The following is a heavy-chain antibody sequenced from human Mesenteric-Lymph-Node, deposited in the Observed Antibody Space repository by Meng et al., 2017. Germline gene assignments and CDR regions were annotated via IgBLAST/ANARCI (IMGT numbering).Heavy chain of an antibody. Sequence: SETLSLTCAVYGGSFSGYYWSWIRQPPGKGLEWIGEINHSGSTNYNPSLKSRVTISVDTSKNQFSLKLSSVTAADTAVYYCARASMIVGIDIWGQGTMVTVSS. J-gene: IGHJ3*02. D-gene: IGHD3-22*01. CDR2: INHSGST. V-gene: IGHV4-34*01. CDR1: GGSFSGYY. CDR3: ARASMIVGIDI.